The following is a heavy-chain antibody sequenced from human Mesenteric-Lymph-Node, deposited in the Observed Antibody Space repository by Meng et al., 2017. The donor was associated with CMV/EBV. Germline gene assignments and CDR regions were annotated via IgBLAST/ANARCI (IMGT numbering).Heavy chain of an antibody. Sequence: GESLKISCAASGFTFSSYWMSWVRQAPGKGLEWVANIKQDGSEKYYVDSVKGRFTISRDNSKNTLYLQMNSLRAEDTAVYYCAKDGQGFWSGYRAEYFQHWGQGTLVTVSS. CDR3: AKDGQGFWSGYRAEYFQH. D-gene: IGHD3-3*01. CDR2: IKQDGSEK. CDR1: GFTFSSYW. J-gene: IGHJ1*01. V-gene: IGHV3-7*03.